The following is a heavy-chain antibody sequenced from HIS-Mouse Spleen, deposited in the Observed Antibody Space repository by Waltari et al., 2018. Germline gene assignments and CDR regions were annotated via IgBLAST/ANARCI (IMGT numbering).Heavy chain of an antibody. Sequence: QLQLQESGPGLVKPSETLSLTCTVSGGSISSSSYYWGWIRQPPGKGLGWIGSIYYSGSTYYNPSLKSRVTISVDTSKNQFSLKLSSVTAADTAVYYCARHREDIVVVVAATHRWGGFDYWGQGTLVTVSS. CDR1: GGSISSSSYY. J-gene: IGHJ4*02. D-gene: IGHD2-15*01. CDR3: ARHREDIVVVVAATHRWGGFDY. CDR2: IYYSGST. V-gene: IGHV4-39*01.